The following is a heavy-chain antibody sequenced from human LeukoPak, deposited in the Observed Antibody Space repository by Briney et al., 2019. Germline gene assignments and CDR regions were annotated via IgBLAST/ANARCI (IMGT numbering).Heavy chain of an antibody. J-gene: IGHJ4*02. Sequence: GGSLRLSCAASGFTFTSYAMSWVRQAPGKGLEWVSGITTSGAYTYHADSVKGRFTISRDNSKNTLYLQMNSLRAEDTAVYYCASHTYYYGSGRSYWGQGTLVTVSS. CDR2: ITTSGAYT. CDR3: ASHTYYYGSGRSY. CDR1: GFTFTSYA. D-gene: IGHD3-10*01. V-gene: IGHV3-23*01.